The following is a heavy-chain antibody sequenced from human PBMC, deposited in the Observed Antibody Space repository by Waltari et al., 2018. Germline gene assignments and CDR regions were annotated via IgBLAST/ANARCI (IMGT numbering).Heavy chain of an antibody. CDR1: GYTFTSYA. V-gene: IGHV1-18*01. CDR2: VSGYNGNT. J-gene: IGHJ5*02. CDR3: TRGMGTYSEFDP. D-gene: IGHD1-26*01. Sequence: QVQLVQSGAEVKKPGASVKVSCKASGYTFTSYAISWVRQAPGQGLEWMGWVSGYNGNTEYAQKLQDRITMTTDTSTSTAYMELRSLRSDDTAVYYCTRGMGTYSEFDPWGQGTLVTVSS.